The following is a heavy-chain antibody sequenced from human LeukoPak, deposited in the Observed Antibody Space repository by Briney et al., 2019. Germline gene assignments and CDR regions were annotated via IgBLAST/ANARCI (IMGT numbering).Heavy chain of an antibody. CDR1: GYTFTGYY. J-gene: IGHJ5*02. CDR3: ARGYCTGDICSGAWFDP. D-gene: IGHD2-15*01. Sequence: ASVKVSCKASGYTFTGYYMHWVRQAPGQGLEWMGWINPNSGGTNYAQKFQGRVTMTRDTSISTAYIELNRLRSDDTAVYYCARGYCTGDICSGAWFDPWGRGTLVTVSS. V-gene: IGHV1-2*02. CDR2: INPNSGGT.